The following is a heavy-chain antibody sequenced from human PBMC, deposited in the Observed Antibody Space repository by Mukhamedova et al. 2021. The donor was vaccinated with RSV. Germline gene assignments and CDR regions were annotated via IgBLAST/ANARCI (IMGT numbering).Heavy chain of an antibody. CDR2: ISGGGGST. Sequence: GFSFSGYAMNWVRQVPGKGLEWVSGISGGGGSTYYAGSVKGRFTVSRDNSKNTLYLQLNSLRAEDMAAYFCAKSTGFSSYYYAMD. CDR1: GFSFSGYA. CDR3: AKSTGFSSYYYAMD. V-gene: IGHV3-23*01. J-gene: IGHJ6*01. D-gene: IGHD6-19*01.